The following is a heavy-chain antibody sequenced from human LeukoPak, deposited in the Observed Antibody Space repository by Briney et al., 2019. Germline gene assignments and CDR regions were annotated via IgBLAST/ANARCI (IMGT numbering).Heavy chain of an antibody. D-gene: IGHD3-9*01. CDR2: ISGSGST. CDR3: ARAPYYDILTGYNYYDY. J-gene: IGHJ4*02. V-gene: IGHV3-23*01. Sequence: GGSLRLSCAASGFTFSSYSMNWVRQAPGKGLEWVSGISGSGSTYYADSVKGRFTISRDNSKNTLYLQMNSLRAEDTAVYYCARAPYYDILTGYNYYDYWGQGTLVTVSS. CDR1: GFTFSSYS.